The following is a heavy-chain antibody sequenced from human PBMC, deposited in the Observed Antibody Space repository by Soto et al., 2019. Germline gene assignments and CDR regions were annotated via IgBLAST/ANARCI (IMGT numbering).Heavy chain of an antibody. CDR2: IYYSGST. D-gene: IGHD4-17*01. CDR1: GGSISSGDYY. CDR3: ARGYWSYGDGRDYYYYYGMDV. V-gene: IGHV4-30-4*01. Sequence: SEPLSLTCTVSGGSISSGDYYWSWIRQPPGKGLEWIGYIYYSGSTYYNPSLKSRVTISVDTSKNQFSLKLSSVTAADTAVYYCARGYWSYGDGRDYYYYYGMDVWGQGTTVAVSS. J-gene: IGHJ6*02.